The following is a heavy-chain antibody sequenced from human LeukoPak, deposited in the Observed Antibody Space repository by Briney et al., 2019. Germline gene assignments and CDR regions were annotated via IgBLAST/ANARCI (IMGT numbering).Heavy chain of an antibody. CDR3: ARDASVVVTAHFDY. J-gene: IGHJ4*02. Sequence: GGSLRLSCAASGFTFSSYAMHWVRQAPGKGLEWVAVISYDGSNKYYADSVKGRFTISRDNSKNTLYLQMNSLRAEDTAVHYCARDASVVVTAHFDYWGQGTLVTVSS. CDR1: GFTFSSYA. CDR2: ISYDGSNK. D-gene: IGHD2-21*02. V-gene: IGHV3-30-3*01.